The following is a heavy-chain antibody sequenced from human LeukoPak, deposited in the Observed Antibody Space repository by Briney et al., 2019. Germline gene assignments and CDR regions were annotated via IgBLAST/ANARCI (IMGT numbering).Heavy chain of an antibody. Sequence: AASVKVSCKASGYTFTSYDINWVRQATGQGLEWMGWMNPNSGNTGYAQKFQGRVTMTGNTSTSTAYMELSSLRSEDTAVYYCARADCSSTSCYDYFDYWGQGTLVTVSS. J-gene: IGHJ4*02. CDR3: ARADCSSTSCYDYFDY. V-gene: IGHV1-8*01. CDR1: GYTFTSYD. D-gene: IGHD2-2*01. CDR2: MNPNSGNT.